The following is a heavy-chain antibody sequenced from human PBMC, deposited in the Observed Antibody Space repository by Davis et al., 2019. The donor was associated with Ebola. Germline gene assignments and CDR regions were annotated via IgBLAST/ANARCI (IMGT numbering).Heavy chain of an antibody. Sequence: PGGSLRLSCAASGFTFSTYSMSWVRQAPGKGLEWVSSISSDSDYIYYADSAKGRFTISRDNAKNSLYLQMNSLRDEDTAVYYCTTGLGILWFGEPPSDYWGQGTLVTVSS. CDR2: ISSDSDYI. V-gene: IGHV3-21*01. D-gene: IGHD3-10*01. CDR3: TTGLGILWFGEPPSDY. J-gene: IGHJ4*02. CDR1: GFTFSTYS.